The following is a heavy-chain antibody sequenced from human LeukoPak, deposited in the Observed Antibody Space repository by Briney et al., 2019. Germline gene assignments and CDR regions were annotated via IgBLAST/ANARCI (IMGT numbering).Heavy chain of an antibody. D-gene: IGHD2-8*02. V-gene: IGHV4-39*07. CDR2: IYYSGST. CDR3: AREDTGGLDY. J-gene: IGHJ4*02. CDR1: GGSISSSSHY. Sequence: SETLSLTCGVSGGSISSSSHYWDWIRQPPGEGLEWIGSIYYSGSTYYNPSLKSRVTISVDTSKNQFSLKLISVTAADTAEYYCAREDTGGLDYWGQGILVTVSP.